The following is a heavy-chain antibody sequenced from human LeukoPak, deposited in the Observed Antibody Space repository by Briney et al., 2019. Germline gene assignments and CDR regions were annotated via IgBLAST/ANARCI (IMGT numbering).Heavy chain of an antibody. CDR3: ARVLRYFDWPYYYYMDV. Sequence: SQTLSLTFAISGDSVSSNSAAWNWIRQSPSRGLEWLGRTYYRSKWYNDYAVSVKSRITINPDTSKNQFSLQLNSVTPEDTAVYYCARVLRYFDWPYYYYMDVWGKGTTVTVSS. V-gene: IGHV6-1*01. J-gene: IGHJ6*03. CDR1: GDSVSSNSAA. D-gene: IGHD3-9*01. CDR2: TYYRSKWYN.